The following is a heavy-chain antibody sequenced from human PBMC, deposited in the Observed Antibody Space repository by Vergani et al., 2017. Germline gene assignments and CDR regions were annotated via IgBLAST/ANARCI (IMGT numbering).Heavy chain of an antibody. D-gene: IGHD3-10*01. CDR2: INPSGGST. J-gene: IGHJ4*02. V-gene: IGHV1-46*01. CDR1: GYTFTSYY. CDR3: AIDGRFGDEAIGGVDY. Sequence: QVQLVQSGAEVKKPGASVKVSCKASGYTFTSYYMHWVRQAPGQGLEGMGIINPSGGSTSYAQKFQGRVTMTRDTSTSTVYMELRSLRSEDTAVYYFAIDGRFGDEAIGGVDYWGQGTLVTVSS.